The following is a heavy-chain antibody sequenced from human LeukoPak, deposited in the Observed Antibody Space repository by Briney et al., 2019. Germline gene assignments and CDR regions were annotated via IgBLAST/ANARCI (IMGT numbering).Heavy chain of an antibody. D-gene: IGHD6-19*01. V-gene: IGHV5-51*01. CDR1: GYSFTNYW. Sequence: GESLKISCKGSGYSFTNYWIGWVRQMPGKGLELMGVIYPGDSATRYSPSFQGQVAISVDKSISTAYLQWSSLKASDTAVYYCARRGSGWYLFDPWGQGTLVTVSS. CDR2: IYPGDSAT. CDR3: ARRGSGWYLFDP. J-gene: IGHJ5*02.